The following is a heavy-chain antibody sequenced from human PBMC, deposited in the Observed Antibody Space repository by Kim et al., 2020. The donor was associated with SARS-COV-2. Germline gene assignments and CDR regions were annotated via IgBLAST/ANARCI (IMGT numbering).Heavy chain of an antibody. D-gene: IGHD6-13*01. V-gene: IGHV3-33*01. CDR2: IWYDGSNK. J-gene: IGHJ6*02. CDR1: GFTFSSYG. Sequence: GGSLRLSCAASGFTFSSYGMHWVRQAPGKGLEWVAVIWYDGSNKYYADSVKGRFTISRDNSKNTLYLQMNSLRAEDTAVYYCARGSAGSEDPYYYYGMDVWGQGTTVTVSS. CDR3: ARGSAGSEDPYYYYGMDV.